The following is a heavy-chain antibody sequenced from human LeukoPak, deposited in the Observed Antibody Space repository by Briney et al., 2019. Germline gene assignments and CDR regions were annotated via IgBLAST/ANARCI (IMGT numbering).Heavy chain of an antibody. V-gene: IGHV5-10-1*01. CDR1: GYSFTSSR. Sequence: LGESLKISCKGSGYSFTSSRISWVRQMPGKGLEWMGRIDPSDSYANYSPSFQGHVTISDDKSISTAYLQWSSLKASDTAMYYCARHRGGDYGLDAFDIWGQGTMVTVSS. J-gene: IGHJ3*02. CDR3: ARHRGGDYGLDAFDI. CDR2: IDPSDSYA. D-gene: IGHD4-17*01.